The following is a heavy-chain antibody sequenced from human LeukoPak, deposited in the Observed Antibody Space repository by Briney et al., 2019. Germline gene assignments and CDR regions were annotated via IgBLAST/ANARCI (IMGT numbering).Heavy chain of an antibody. D-gene: IGHD5-24*01. J-gene: IGHJ4*02. Sequence: GGSLRLSCAASGFIFNNYAMHWVRQAPGKGLEFVSAITSNGENTYYADSVKGRFTISRDNSKNTLFLQMGTLRPEDLGIYYCVTDGAGYNYDYWGQGTLVTVSS. V-gene: IGHV3-64*02. CDR1: GFIFNNYA. CDR2: ITSNGENT. CDR3: VTDGAGYNYDY.